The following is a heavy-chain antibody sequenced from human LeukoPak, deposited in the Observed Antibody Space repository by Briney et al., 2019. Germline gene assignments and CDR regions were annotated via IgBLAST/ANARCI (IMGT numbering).Heavy chain of an antibody. Sequence: GGSLRLSCAASGFTFSSYSMTWVRQAPGKGLEWVSYITFTSSTIHYVDSVKGRFTISRDNAKSSLYLQMNSLRADDTAVYYCARDRLHYGEYEKTLDYWGQGTLVTVSS. D-gene: IGHD4-17*01. CDR3: ARDRLHYGEYEKTLDY. J-gene: IGHJ4*02. CDR2: ITFTSSTI. V-gene: IGHV3-48*01. CDR1: GFTFSSYS.